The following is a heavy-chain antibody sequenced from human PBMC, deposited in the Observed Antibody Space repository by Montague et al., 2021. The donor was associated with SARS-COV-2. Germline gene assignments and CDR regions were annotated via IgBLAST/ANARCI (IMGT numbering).Heavy chain of an antibody. CDR2: VSHRGTS. J-gene: IGHJ4*02. Sequence: SKTLSLTCAVYGGSFSDYYWSWIRQPPGKGLEWIGEVSHRGTSNYNPSLKSRVSISVDTSKNQFSLYLSSVTAADTAVYYCARGRQHFNMIVVVMTGGEYYFDYWGQGTLVTVSS. D-gene: IGHD3-22*01. CDR3: ARGRQHFNMIVVVMTGGEYYFDY. V-gene: IGHV4-34*01. CDR1: GGSFSDYY.